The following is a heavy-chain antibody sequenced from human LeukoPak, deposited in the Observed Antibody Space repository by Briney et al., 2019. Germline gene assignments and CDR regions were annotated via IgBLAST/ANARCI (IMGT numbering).Heavy chain of an antibody. Sequence: GGSLRLSCAASGSTFSSYWMNWVRQPPGKGLVWVSRINSDGSSTTYADSVKGRFTISRDNAKNTLYLQMNSLRAEDTAVYYCARSYCSSTSCYGWFDYWGQGTLVTVSS. CDR3: ARSYCSSTSCYGWFDY. D-gene: IGHD2-2*01. V-gene: IGHV3-74*01. J-gene: IGHJ4*02. CDR2: INSDGSST. CDR1: GSTFSSYW.